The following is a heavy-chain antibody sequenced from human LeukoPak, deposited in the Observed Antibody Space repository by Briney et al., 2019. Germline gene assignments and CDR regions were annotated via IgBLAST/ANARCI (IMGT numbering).Heavy chain of an antibody. Sequence: PSGTLSLTCAVSGGSISSSNWWSWVRQPPGKGLEWIGEIYHSGSTNYNPSLKSRVTISVDKSKNQFSLKLSSVTAADTAVYYCARGPYCSGGSCYPYYYYGMDVWGQGTTVTVSS. D-gene: IGHD2-15*01. CDR2: IYHSGST. V-gene: IGHV4-4*02. J-gene: IGHJ6*02. CDR1: GGSISSSNW. CDR3: ARGPYCSGGSCYPYYYYGMDV.